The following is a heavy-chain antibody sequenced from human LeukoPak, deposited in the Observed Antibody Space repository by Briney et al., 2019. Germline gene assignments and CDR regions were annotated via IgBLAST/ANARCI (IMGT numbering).Heavy chain of an antibody. CDR1: GYTFTDYY. Sequence: ASAKVSCKASGYTFTDYYVHWVQQAPGKGLEWMGRVDPEDGETIYAEKFQGRVTITADTSTDTAYMELSSLRSEDTAVYYCATVKEHKFWSGYYTDPQRWFDPWGQGTLVTVSS. J-gene: IGHJ5*02. V-gene: IGHV1-69-2*01. CDR2: VDPEDGET. CDR3: ATVKEHKFWSGYYTDPQRWFDP. D-gene: IGHD3-3*01.